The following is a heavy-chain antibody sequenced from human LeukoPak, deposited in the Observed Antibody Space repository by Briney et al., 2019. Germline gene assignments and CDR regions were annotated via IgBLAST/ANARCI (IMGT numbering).Heavy chain of an antibody. Sequence: EPSETLSLTCSVSNYSLKRGYYWGWIRQPAGKGLEWIGRIYTSGSTNYNPSLKSRVTMSVDTSKNQFSLKLSSVTAADTAVYYCARDFPNVLRFLEWPLRNGAFDIWGQGTMVTISS. CDR1: NYSLKRGYY. V-gene: IGHV4-4*07. CDR2: IYTSGST. CDR3: ARDFPNVLRFLEWPLRNGAFDI. J-gene: IGHJ3*02. D-gene: IGHD3-3*01.